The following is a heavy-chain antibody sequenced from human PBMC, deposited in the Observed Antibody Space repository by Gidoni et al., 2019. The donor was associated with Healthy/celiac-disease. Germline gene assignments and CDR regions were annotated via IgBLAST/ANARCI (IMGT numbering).Heavy chain of an antibody. CDR3: ARDEGDGSGNY. V-gene: IGHV3-33*01. Sequence: QVQLVEPGGGVVQPGRSLSLSCAASGLTFSSYGMHWVRQAPGKGLEWVAVIWYDGSNKYYADSVKGRFTISRDNSKNTLYLQMNSLRAEDTAVYYCARDEGDGSGNYWGQGTLVTVSS. CDR1: GLTFSSYG. D-gene: IGHD3-10*01. J-gene: IGHJ4*02. CDR2: IWYDGSNK.